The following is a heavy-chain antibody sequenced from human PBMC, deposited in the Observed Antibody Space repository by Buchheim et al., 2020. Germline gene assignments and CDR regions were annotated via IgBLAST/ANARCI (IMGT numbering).Heavy chain of an antibody. CDR1: GGFFSGYY. V-gene: IGHV4-34*01. J-gene: IGHJ4*02. Sequence: QVRLQQWGAGLLKPSETLSLTCAVYGGFFSGYYWSWIRQPPGKGLEWIGEINHSGSTNYNPSLKSRATISADTSKNQFSLKLSSMTAADTAVYYCARGLYPYFDYWGQGTL. CDR2: INHSGST. CDR3: ARGLYPYFDY.